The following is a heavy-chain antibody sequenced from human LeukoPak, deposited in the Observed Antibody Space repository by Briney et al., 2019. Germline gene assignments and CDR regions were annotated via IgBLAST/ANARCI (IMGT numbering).Heavy chain of an antibody. Sequence: SETLSLTCTVSGDSTSTYYWSWIRQPPGKGLEWIGYIYASGSTNYNPSLKSRVTISVGTSKNQFSLKLSSVTAADTAVYYCARVGKSGGAGYWGQGTLVTVSS. J-gene: IGHJ4*02. CDR3: ARVGKSGGAGY. V-gene: IGHV4-59*01. CDR1: GDSTSTYY. CDR2: IYASGST. D-gene: IGHD1-26*01.